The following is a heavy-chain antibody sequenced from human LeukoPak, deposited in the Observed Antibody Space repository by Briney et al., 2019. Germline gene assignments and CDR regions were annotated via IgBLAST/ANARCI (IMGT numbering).Heavy chain of an antibody. CDR1: GFTFSSYW. J-gene: IGHJ3*02. CDR2: VKEDGSEK. V-gene: IGHV3-7*01. Sequence: GGSLRLSCAAAGFTFSSYWMSWVRQAPGKGLEWVADVKEDGSEKHYVDSVRGRFTISRDNAKNSLYLQMNSLRVEDTAVYYCAHDAFDIWGQGTKVTVSS. CDR3: AHDAFDI.